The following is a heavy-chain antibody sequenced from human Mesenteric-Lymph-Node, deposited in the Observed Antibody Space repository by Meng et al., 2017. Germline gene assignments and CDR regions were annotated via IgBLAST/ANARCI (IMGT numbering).Heavy chain of an antibody. CDR3: ARDELRFLEWLFLFGMDV. V-gene: IGHV3-11*04. J-gene: IGHJ6*02. CDR2: ISSSGSTI. Sequence: GGSLRLSCAASGFTFSDYYMSWIRQAPGKGLEWVSYISSSGSTIYYADSVKGRFTISRDNAKNSLYLQMNSLRAEDTAVYYCARDELRFLEWLFLFGMDVWGQGTTVTVSS. CDR1: GFTFSDYY. D-gene: IGHD3-3*01.